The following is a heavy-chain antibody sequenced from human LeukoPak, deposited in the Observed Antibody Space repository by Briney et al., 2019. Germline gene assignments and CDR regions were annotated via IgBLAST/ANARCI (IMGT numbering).Heavy chain of an antibody. CDR2: MNQDGSEK. Sequence: PGGSLRLSCAASGFTFSDSWMSWVRQAPGKGLEWVANMNQDGSEKDYVDSVKGRFTISRDNARNSLYLQMGSLRAEDTAVYYCATYTHWVAGDVWGQGTTVPVSS. V-gene: IGHV3-7*01. CDR3: ATYTHWVAGDV. J-gene: IGHJ6*02. D-gene: IGHD3-16*01. CDR1: GFTFSDSW.